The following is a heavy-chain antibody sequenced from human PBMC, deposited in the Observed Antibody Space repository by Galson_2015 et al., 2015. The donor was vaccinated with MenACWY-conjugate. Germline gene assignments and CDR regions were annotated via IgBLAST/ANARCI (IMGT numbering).Heavy chain of an antibody. D-gene: IGHD3-22*01. CDR1: GFTFNNSW. CDR2: IKQDGTEK. V-gene: IGHV3-7*03. J-gene: IGHJ5*02. Sequence: SLRLSCAASGFTFNNSWMTWVRQAPGKGLEWVATIKQDGTEKKYVDSVKGRFTVSRDNAKSSLYLQMNSLRAEDTAVYYCARKIYYYDTGDYVWFGPWGQGTPVTVSS. CDR3: ARKIYYYDTGDYVWFGP.